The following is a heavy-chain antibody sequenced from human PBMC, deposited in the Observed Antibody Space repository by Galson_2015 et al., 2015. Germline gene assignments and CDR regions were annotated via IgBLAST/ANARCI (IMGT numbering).Heavy chain of an antibody. V-gene: IGHV2-5*02. D-gene: IGHD6-13*01. Sequence: PALVKPTQTLTLTCTFSGFSLSTSGVGVGWIRRPPGKALEWLALIYWDDDKRYSPSLKSRLTITKDTSKNQVVLTMTNMDPVDTATYYCAHIIAATATLIAWGQGSLVTVSS. J-gene: IGHJ5*02. CDR1: GFSLSTSGVG. CDR3: AHIIAATATLIA. CDR2: IYWDDDK.